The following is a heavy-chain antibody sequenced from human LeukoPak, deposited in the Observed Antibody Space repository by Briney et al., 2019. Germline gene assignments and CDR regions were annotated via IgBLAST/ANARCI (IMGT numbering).Heavy chain of an antibody. CDR2: INHSGST. V-gene: IGHV4-34*01. CDR1: GGSFSGYY. Sequence: PSETLSLTCAVYGGSFSGYYWSWIRQPPGKGLEWIGEINHSGSTNYNPSLKSRVTISVDTSKNQFSLKLSSVTAADTAVYYCARSVGDDILTGDYYYYYMDVWGKGTTVTVSS. CDR3: ARSVGDDILTGDYYYYYMDV. J-gene: IGHJ6*03. D-gene: IGHD3-9*01.